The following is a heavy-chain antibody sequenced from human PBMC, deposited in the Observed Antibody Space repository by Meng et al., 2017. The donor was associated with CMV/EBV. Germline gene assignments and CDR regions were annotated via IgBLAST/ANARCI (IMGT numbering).Heavy chain of an antibody. J-gene: IGHJ3*02. V-gene: IGHV3-9*01. CDR1: GFTFDDYA. D-gene: IGHD2-2*01. Sequence: SCAASGFTFDDYAMHWVRQAPGKGLEWVSGISWNSGSIGYADSVKGRFTISRDNAKNSLYLQMNSLRAEDTALYYCAKDRRSRSAAIINAFDIWGQGTMVTVSS. CDR2: ISWNSGSI. CDR3: AKDRRSRSAAIINAFDI.